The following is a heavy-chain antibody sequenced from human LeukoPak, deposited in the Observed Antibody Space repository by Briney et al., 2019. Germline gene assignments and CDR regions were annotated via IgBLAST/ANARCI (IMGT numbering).Heavy chain of an antibody. J-gene: IGHJ6*03. CDR1: GFSFSNYA. V-gene: IGHV3-23*02. Sequence: PGGSLRLSCAASGFSFSNYAMSXXRXAPXKGXXXXXXAGSGXXRLYGDSXXXXXTXSRDNSKNMLYLQMNSLRADDTAVYYCVKERGALRENYYMDVWGKGTTVIVSS. CDR3: VKERGALRENYYMDV. CDR2: AGSGXXR.